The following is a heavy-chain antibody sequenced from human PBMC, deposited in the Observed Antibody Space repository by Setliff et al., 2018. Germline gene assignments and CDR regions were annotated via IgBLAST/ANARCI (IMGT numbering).Heavy chain of an antibody. V-gene: IGHV3-30*03. Sequence: PGGSLRLSCGASGFIFSNFGMHWVRQAPGKGLEWVAAVSFDGRNKYYEDSVKGRFTITRDNAKNSLYLQMNSLRAEDTAVYYCVRDWYTSGWYEVDNWGQGTLVTVSS. CDR1: GFIFSNFG. D-gene: IGHD6-19*01. CDR2: VSFDGRNK. CDR3: VRDWYTSGWYEVDN. J-gene: IGHJ4*02.